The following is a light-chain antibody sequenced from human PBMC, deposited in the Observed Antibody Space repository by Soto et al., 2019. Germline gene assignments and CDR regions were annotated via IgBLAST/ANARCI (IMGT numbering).Light chain of an antibody. Sequence: EIVLTQSPGTLSLSPGERATLSCRASQSVGSSYLAWYQQKPGQAPRLLIYGASSRATGIPDRFSGSGSGTDFTLTISRLEPEDFALYYCQQYVSPPRTFGQGTKVEIK. CDR1: QSVGSSY. CDR3: QQYVSPPRT. V-gene: IGKV3-20*01. CDR2: GAS. J-gene: IGKJ1*01.